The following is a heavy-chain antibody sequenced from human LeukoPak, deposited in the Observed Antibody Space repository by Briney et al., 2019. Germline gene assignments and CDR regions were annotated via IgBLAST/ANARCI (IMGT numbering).Heavy chain of an antibody. CDR1: GFSLSTSGVG. J-gene: IGHJ4*02. Sequence: SGPTLVNPTQTLTLTCTFSGFSLSTSGVGVGWIRQPPGKALEWLALIYWDDDKRYSPSLKTRLTITKDTSKNQVVLTMTNMDPVDTATYYCAHRGDFDWYFDYWGQGTLVTVSS. D-gene: IGHD3-9*01. CDR3: AHRGDFDWYFDY. CDR2: IYWDDDK. V-gene: IGHV2-5*02.